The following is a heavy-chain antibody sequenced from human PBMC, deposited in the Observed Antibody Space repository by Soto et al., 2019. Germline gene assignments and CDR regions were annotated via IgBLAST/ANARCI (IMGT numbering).Heavy chain of an antibody. CDR3: ARARIAGNWFDP. CDR2: ISSSSSYI. CDR1: GFTFSSYS. D-gene: IGHD6-13*01. V-gene: IGHV3-21*01. Sequence: EVQLVESGGGLVQPGGSLRLSCAASGFTFSSYSMNWVRQAPGKGLEWVSSISSSSSYIYYADSVKGRFTISRDNAKNSLYLQMNSLRAEDTAVYYCARARIAGNWFDPWGQGTLVTVSS. J-gene: IGHJ5*02.